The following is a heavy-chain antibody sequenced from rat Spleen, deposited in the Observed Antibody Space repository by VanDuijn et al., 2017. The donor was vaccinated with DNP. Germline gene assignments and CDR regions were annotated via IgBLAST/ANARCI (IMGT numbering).Heavy chain of an antibody. Sequence: EVQLVESDGGLVQPGRSLKLSCAASGFTFSDYYMAWVRQAPTKGLEWVATISYDGSSTYYRDSVKGRFTISRDNAKSTLYLQMDSLRSEDTATYYCARLGYGDVMDAWGQGASVTVSS. CDR2: ISYDGSST. CDR3: ARLGYGDVMDA. J-gene: IGHJ4*01. CDR1: GFTFSDYY. D-gene: IGHD4-3*01. V-gene: IGHV5-29*01.